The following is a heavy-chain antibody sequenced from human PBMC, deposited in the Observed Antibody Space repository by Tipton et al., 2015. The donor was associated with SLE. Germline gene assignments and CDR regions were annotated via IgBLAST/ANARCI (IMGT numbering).Heavy chain of an antibody. V-gene: IGHV4-31*03. CDR3: ARSTDQNWFDP. CDR2: IYYSGSA. J-gene: IGHJ5*02. CDR1: GVPITSPGFY. Sequence: LRLSCTVSGVPITSPGFYWSWVRQRPGKGLEWIGYIYYSGSAHYNPSLKGRLTISLDSSANQFSLELTSVTAADTAVYYCARSTDQNWFDPWGQGTLVTVSS. D-gene: IGHD2-2*01.